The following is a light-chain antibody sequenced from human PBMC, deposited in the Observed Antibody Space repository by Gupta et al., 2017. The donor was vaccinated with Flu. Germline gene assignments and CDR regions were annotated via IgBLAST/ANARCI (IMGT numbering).Light chain of an antibody. V-gene: IGKV1-5*03. CDR1: QSISGW. Sequence: GERVTITCRASQSISGWLTWDQQQPGKAPKLLIYEASNLKSGVPARFSGSGSGTEFTLAISSLQPDDFATYYCQQYNTNSWAFGQGTKVEVK. CDR2: EAS. J-gene: IGKJ1*01. CDR3: QQYNTNSWA.